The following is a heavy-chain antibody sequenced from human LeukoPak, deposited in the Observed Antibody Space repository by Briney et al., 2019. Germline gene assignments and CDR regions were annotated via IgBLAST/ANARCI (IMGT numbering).Heavy chain of an antibody. CDR2: INHGGST. D-gene: IGHD5-18*01. J-gene: IGHJ4*02. CDR3: ARPSGYSYGYFFY. V-gene: IGHV4-34*01. CDR1: GGSFSGYY. Sequence: SKTLSLTCAVYGGSFSGYYWSWIRQPPGKGLEWIGEINHGGSTNYNPSLKSRVTISVDTSKNQFSLKLSSVTAADTAVYYCARPSGYSYGYFFYWGQGTLVTVSS.